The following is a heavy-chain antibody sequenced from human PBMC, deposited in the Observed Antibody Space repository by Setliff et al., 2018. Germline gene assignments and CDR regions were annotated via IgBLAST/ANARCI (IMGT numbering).Heavy chain of an antibody. J-gene: IGHJ4*02. CDR1: GVTVNKPW. CDR3: VTGSVPPN. CDR2: TNPDGDEI. Sequence: PGGSLRLSCAGSGVTVNKPWMGWVRQAPGKGLEWVALTNPDGDEIHYVDSVKGRFTISRDNAKNSLFLQISSLRAEDTAMYYCVTGSVPPNWGQGTLVTVSS. V-gene: IGHV3-7*03.